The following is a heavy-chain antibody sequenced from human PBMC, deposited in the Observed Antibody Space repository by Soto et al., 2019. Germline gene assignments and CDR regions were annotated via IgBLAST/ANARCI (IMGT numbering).Heavy chain of an antibody. V-gene: IGHV1-69*06. CDR2: IIPIFGTA. Sequence: SVKVSCKASGGTFSSYAISWVRQAPGPGLEWMGGIIPIFGTANYAQKFQGRVTITADKSTSTAYMELSSLRSEDTAVYYCASTVVDISAFDIWGQGTMVTVSS. D-gene: IGHD5-12*01. J-gene: IGHJ3*02. CDR1: GGTFSSYA. CDR3: ASTVVDISAFDI.